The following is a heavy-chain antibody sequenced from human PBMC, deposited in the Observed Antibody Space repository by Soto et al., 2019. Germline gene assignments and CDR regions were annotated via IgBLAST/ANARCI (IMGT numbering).Heavy chain of an antibody. D-gene: IGHD6-19*01. Sequence: ASVKVSCKASGYTFTSYGISWVRQAPGQGLEWMGWISANNGNTNYAQKFQGWVTMTRDTSISTAYMELSRLTFDDTAVYYCARGSRIAVAGNPFSDYWGQGTLVTVSS. CDR1: GYTFTSYG. CDR2: ISANNGNT. V-gene: IGHV1-18*01. CDR3: ARGSRIAVAGNPFSDY. J-gene: IGHJ4*02.